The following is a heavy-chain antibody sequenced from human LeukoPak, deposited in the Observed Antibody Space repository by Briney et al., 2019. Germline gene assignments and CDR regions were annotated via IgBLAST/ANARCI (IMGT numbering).Heavy chain of an antibody. CDR1: GYTFTSYY. CDR3: ARDRGDASAFDI. J-gene: IGHJ3*02. D-gene: IGHD3-10*01. Sequence: ASVKVSCKASGYTFTSYYMHWVRQAPGQGLEWMGIINPSGGSTSYAQQFQGRVTMTSDTSTSTVYMELSSLRSEDTAVYYCARDRGDASAFDIWGQGTMVTVSS. CDR2: INPSGGST. V-gene: IGHV1-46*01.